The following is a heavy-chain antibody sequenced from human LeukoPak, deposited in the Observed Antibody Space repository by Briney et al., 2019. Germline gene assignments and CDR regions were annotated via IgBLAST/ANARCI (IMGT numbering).Heavy chain of an antibody. J-gene: IGHJ5*02. Sequence: PSETLSLTCTVSGGSVSSGSYYWSWIRQPPGKGLEWIGYIYYSGSTNYNPSLKSRVTISVDTSKNQFSLKLSSVTAADTAVYYCARDSGGVVVHHNWFDPWGQGTLVTASS. CDR1: GGSVSSGSYY. V-gene: IGHV4-61*01. CDR2: IYYSGST. D-gene: IGHD3-22*01. CDR3: ARDSGGVVVHHNWFDP.